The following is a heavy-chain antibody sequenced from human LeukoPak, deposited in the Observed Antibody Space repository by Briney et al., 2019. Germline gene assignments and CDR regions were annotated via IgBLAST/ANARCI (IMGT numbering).Heavy chain of an antibody. D-gene: IGHD3-10*01. CDR3: ARGLLWFDY. Sequence: ETLSLTCTVSGGSISSYNMNWVRQAPGKGLEWVSAISGSGGSTYYADSVKGRFTISRDNSKNTLYLQMNSLRAEDTAVYYCARGLLWFDYWGQGTLVTVSS. J-gene: IGHJ4*02. CDR2: ISGSGGST. V-gene: IGHV3-23*01. CDR1: GGSISSYN.